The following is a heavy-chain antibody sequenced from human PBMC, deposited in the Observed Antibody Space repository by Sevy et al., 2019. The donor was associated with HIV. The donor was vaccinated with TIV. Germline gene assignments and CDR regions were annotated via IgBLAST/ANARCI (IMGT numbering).Heavy chain of an antibody. V-gene: IGHV1-8*01. CDR1: GYTFTSYD. D-gene: IGHD7-27*01. J-gene: IGHJ4*02. CDR3: ARGRLTGIGFDY. CDR2: MNPNSGNT. Sequence: VKVSCKASGYTFTSYDINWVRQATGQGLEWMGWMNPNSGNTGYAQKFQGRVSMTRNTSISTAYMELSSLRSEDTAVYYCARGRLTGIGFDYWGQGTLVTVSS.